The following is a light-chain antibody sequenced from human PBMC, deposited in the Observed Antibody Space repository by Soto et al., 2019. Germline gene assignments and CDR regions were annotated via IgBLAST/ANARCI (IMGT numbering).Light chain of an antibody. J-gene: IGKJ3*01. Sequence: DILMTQSPSSLPATVGDMATISCRASQGISHWLGWYQQKPEQTPKSLFYAASSWHSGVPSRFSGSGSGTDFTLTISSLQPEDVATYYCQQSRRLPYTFGPGTKVEIK. CDR3: QQSRRLPYT. CDR1: QGISHW. CDR2: AAS. V-gene: IGKV1D-16*01.